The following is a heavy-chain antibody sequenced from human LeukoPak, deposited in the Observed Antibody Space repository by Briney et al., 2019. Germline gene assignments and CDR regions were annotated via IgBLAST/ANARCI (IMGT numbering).Heavy chain of an antibody. CDR3: ARRIVVVVAATDYYYYMDV. V-gene: IGHV1-8*01. Sequence: RASVKVSCKASGYTFTSYDINWVRQATGQGLEWMGWMSPNSGNTGYAQKFQGRVTMTRNTSISTAYMELSSLRSEDTAVYYCARRIVVVVAATDYYYYMDVWGKGTTVTVSS. CDR1: GYTFTSYD. CDR2: MSPNSGNT. D-gene: IGHD2-15*01. J-gene: IGHJ6*03.